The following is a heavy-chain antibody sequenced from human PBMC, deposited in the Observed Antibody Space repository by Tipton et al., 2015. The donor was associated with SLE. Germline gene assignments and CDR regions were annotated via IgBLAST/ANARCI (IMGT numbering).Heavy chain of an antibody. Sequence: TLSLTCTFSGGSISSHYWNWIRQPPGKGLEWIGYIHYSGNTNYNPSLKSRVTISIDTSKNQFSLILSSVTAADTAVYYCARVFQSYYYMDVWGKGTTVTVSS. CDR1: GGSISSHY. D-gene: IGHD3-10*02. V-gene: IGHV4-59*11. CDR3: ARVFQSYYYMDV. CDR2: IHYSGNT. J-gene: IGHJ6*03.